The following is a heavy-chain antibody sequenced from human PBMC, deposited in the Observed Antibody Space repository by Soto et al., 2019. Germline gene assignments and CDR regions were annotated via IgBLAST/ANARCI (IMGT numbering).Heavy chain of an antibody. CDR3: ARDIDYDIDY. Sequence: QVQLVQSGAEVQKPGASVKVSCKASGYIFNNYGISWVRQAPGQGLEWMGWIYSKEGKINFAQKFQGRVPLTTDTSTSTAYIELRSLRFDDSAVYFCARDIDYDIDYWGQGTLVTVSS. D-gene: IGHD4-17*01. V-gene: IGHV1-18*01. CDR2: IYSKEGKI. J-gene: IGHJ4*02. CDR1: GYIFNNYG.